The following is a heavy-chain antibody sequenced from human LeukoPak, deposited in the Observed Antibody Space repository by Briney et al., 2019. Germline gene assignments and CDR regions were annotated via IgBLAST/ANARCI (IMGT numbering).Heavy chain of an antibody. CDR1: GGSISSYY. D-gene: IGHD1-7*01. CDR3: AAEGTGTTQYYFDY. J-gene: IGHJ4*02. V-gene: IGHV4-59*08. CDR2: IYYSGST. Sequence: PSETLSLTCTVPGGSISSYYWSWLRQPPGKGLEWIGYIYYSGSTNYNPSLKSRVTISVDTSKNQFSLKLSSVTAADTAVYYCAAEGTGTTQYYFDYWGQGTLVTVSS.